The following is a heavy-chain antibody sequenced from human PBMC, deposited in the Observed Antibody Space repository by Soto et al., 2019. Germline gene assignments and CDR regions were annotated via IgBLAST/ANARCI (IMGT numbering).Heavy chain of an antibody. CDR1: GFTSSSYW. Sequence: PGRCRRLSCAASGFTSSSYWMSWVRQAPGKGLEWVANIKQDGSEKYYVDSVKGRFTISRDNARTSLYLQMNSLRAEDTAVYYRPSPGGYCNSPSYYNFRWGQGTLVTVSS. J-gene: IGHJ4*02. D-gene: IGHD2-2*02. CDR3: PSPGGYCNSPSYYNFR. CDR2: IKQDGSEK. V-gene: IGHV3-7*01.